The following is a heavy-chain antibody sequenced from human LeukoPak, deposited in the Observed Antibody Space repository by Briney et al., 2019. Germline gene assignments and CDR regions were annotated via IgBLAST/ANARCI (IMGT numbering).Heavy chain of an antibody. J-gene: IGHJ4*02. D-gene: IGHD1-26*01. V-gene: IGHV3-23*01. Sequence: GGSLRLSCAASGFTFSSYAMTWVRQAPGKGLEWVSAIRGSGGSTYYADSVKGRFTISRDNSKSTLYLQMNSLRAEDTAIYYCAKDREGFVDYWGQGTLVTVSS. CDR1: GFTFSSYA. CDR3: AKDREGFVDY. CDR2: IRGSGGST.